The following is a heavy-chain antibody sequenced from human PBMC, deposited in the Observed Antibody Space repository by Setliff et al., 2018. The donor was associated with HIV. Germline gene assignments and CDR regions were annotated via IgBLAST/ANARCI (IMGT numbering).Heavy chain of an antibody. CDR2: INTNTGSP. Sequence: ASVKVSCKASGYTFINYAMNWVRQAPGQGLERMGWINTNTGSPTYAQAFTGRFVFSVDTSVTTAYLQISSLKAEDTAVYYCARALYGDYGGDINWFDPWGQGTLVTVS. CDR3: ARALYGDYGGDINWFDP. D-gene: IGHD4-17*01. V-gene: IGHV7-4-1*02. CDR1: GYTFINYA. J-gene: IGHJ5*02.